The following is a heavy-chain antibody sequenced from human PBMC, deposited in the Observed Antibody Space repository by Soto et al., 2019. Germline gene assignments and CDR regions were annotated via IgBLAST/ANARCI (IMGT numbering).Heavy chain of an antibody. D-gene: IGHD4-17*01. CDR3: ATSRGLYDYGST. Sequence: ASVKVSCKASGYTFTKYYIHWVRQAPGQGLQWLGIINPSGGATTYAQKFQGRVTMTRDTSTSTVFLELRSLRSEDTAIFYCATSRGLYDYGSTWGQGTVVTVS. V-gene: IGHV1-46*01. J-gene: IGHJ5*02. CDR1: GYTFTKYY. CDR2: INPSGGAT.